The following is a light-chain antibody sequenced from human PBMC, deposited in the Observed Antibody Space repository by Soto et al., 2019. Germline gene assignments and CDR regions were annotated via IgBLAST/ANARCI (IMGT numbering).Light chain of an antibody. CDR2: SAS. J-gene: IGKJ4*01. V-gene: IGKV1-9*01. CDR3: QQLNGYQLA. CDR1: QGMSTY. Sequence: DIQLTQSPSFLSASVGDTVTITCRASQGMSTYFAWYQQKPGQVPKLLIRSASTLQSGVPPRFSGGGSGTEFTLTISTLQPDDSGIYYCQQLNGYQLAFGGGTNVEIK.